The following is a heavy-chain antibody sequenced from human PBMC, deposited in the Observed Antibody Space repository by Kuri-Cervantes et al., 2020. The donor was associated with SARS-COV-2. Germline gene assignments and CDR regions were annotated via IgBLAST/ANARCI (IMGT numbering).Heavy chain of an antibody. V-gene: IGHV4-59*01. D-gene: IGHD1-26*01. CDR2: FYSSGVT. CDR3: ARDNVLFSGSGFDY. Sequence: GSLRLSCSVSGGSISSYYWGWIRQPPGKGLEWIGYFYSSGVTNYNPSLKSRVTISVDTSKNQLSLILSSVTAEGTAVYYCARDNVLFSGSGFDYWGQGTLVTVSS. CDR1: GGSISSYY. J-gene: IGHJ4*02.